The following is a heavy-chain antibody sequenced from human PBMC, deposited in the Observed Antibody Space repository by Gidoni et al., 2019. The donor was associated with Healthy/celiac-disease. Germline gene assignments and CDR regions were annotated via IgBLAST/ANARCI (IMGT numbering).Heavy chain of an antibody. CDR2: IYTSGST. CDR1: GGSISSGSYY. D-gene: IGHD3-3*01. CDR3: ASEMGYDFWSGDYYGMDV. Sequence: QVQLQESGPGLVKPSQTLSLTCTVPGGSISSGSYYWRWIRQPAGKGLEWIGRIYTSGSTNYNPSLKSRVTISVDTSKNQFSLKLSSVTAADTAVYYCASEMGYDFWSGDYYGMDVWGQGTTVTVSS. J-gene: IGHJ6*02. V-gene: IGHV4-61*02.